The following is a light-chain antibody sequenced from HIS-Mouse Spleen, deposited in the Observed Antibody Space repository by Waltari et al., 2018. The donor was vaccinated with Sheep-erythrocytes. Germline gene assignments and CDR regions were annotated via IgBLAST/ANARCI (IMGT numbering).Light chain of an antibody. CDR1: QILLHSNGYNY. CDR3: MQALQTPLT. Sequence: DIVLTQSPPSVPVTPEDPAPISFRPSQILLHSNGYNYLDWYLQKPGQSPQLLIYLGSNRASGVPDRFSGSGSGTDFTLKISRVEAEDVGVYYCMQALQTPLTFGGGTKVEIK. J-gene: IGKJ4*01. V-gene: IGKV2-28*01. CDR2: LGS.